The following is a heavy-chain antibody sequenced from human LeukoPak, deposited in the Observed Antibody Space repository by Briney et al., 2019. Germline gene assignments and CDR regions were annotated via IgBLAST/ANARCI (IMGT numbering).Heavy chain of an antibody. J-gene: IGHJ4*02. CDR1: GYTFTSYG. V-gene: IGHV1-18*01. D-gene: IGHD5-12*01. Sequence: ASVKVSCKASGYTFTSYGISWVRQAPGQGLEWMGWISGYNGNTNYAQKFLGRVSMTADTSTSTAYMELRSLTSDDTAVYYCARSGRGTYYYFDLWGLGALVTVSS. CDR2: ISGYNGNT. CDR3: ARSGRGTYYYFDL.